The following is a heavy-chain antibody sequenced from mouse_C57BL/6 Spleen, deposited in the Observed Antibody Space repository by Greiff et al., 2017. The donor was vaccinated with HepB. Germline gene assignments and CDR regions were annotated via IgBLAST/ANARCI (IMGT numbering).Heavy chain of an antibody. CDR3: ARNWDGDFDY. D-gene: IGHD4-1*01. J-gene: IGHJ2*01. CDR1: GYAFSSSW. V-gene: IGHV1-82*01. CDR2: IYPGDGDT. Sequence: QVQLQQSGPELVKPGASVKISCKASGYAFSSSWMNWVKQRPGKGLEWIGRIYPGDGDTNYNGKFKGKATLTADKSSSTAYMQLSSLTSEDSAVYFCARNWDGDFDYWGQVTTLTVSS.